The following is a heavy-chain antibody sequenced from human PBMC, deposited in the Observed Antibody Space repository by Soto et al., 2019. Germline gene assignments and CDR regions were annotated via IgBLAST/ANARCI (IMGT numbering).Heavy chain of an antibody. CDR2: IIPILDVA. J-gene: IGHJ5*02. Sequence: QVQLVQSGAELKKPGSSVKISCRASGDTFSTYTISWVRQAPGQGLDWMGRIIPILDVANYAPKFQGRVTMTADRAKSTAHMELSSLTSEDTAVYYCAGSRHWDGDYFDSWFDPWGQGTVVTVSS. V-gene: IGHV1-69*02. CDR1: GDTFSTYT. D-gene: IGHD4-17*01. CDR3: AGSRHWDGDYFDSWFDP.